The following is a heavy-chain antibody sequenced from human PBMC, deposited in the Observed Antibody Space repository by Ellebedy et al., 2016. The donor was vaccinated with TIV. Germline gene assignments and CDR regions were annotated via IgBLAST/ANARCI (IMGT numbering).Heavy chain of an antibody. J-gene: IGHJ4*02. CDR1: GFTFSSYA. Sequence: GESLKISCAASGFTFSSYAMYWVRQAPGKGLEYVSAISSHGSSTYYANSVKGRFTISRDNSKNTLYLQMDSLRAEDMAVYFCARSLYLLDYLDYWGQGTLVTVSS. CDR2: ISSHGSST. CDR3: ARSLYLLDYLDY. V-gene: IGHV3-64*01. D-gene: IGHD3-3*01.